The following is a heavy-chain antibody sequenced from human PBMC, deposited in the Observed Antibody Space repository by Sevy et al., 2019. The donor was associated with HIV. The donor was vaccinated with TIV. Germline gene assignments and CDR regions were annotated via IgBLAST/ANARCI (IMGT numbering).Heavy chain of an antibody. CDR1: GFTFSSYW. V-gene: IGHV3-7*01. CDR2: IKQDGSEK. J-gene: IGHJ4*02. CDR3: ARVSGYSFYNDY. D-gene: IGHD5-18*01. Sequence: ESLKISCAASGFTFSSYWMSWVRQAPGKGLEWVANIKQDGSEKYYVDSVKGRFTISRDNAKNSLYLQMNSLRAEDTAVYYCARVSGYSFYNDYWGQGTLVTVSS.